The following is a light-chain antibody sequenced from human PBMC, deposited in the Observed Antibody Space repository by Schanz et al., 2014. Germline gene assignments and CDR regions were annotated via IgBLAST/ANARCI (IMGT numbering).Light chain of an antibody. V-gene: IGKV2-28*01. CDR3: MQPLRTPPIT. CDR2: LGS. Sequence: DIVMTQSPLSLPVTPGEPASISCRSSQSLLHSNGYNYMDWYLQKPGQSPQLLIYLGSNRASGVPDRFSGSGSGTDFTLKISRVEAEDVGVYYCMQPLRTPPITFGQGTRLEIK. J-gene: IGKJ5*01. CDR1: QSLLHSNGYNY.